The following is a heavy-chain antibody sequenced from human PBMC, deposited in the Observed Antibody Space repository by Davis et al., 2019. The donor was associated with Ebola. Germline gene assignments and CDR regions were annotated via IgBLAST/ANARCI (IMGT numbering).Heavy chain of an antibody. Sequence: PSETLSLTCTVSGGSISSYYWSWIRQPAGKGLEWIGRIYTSGSTNYNPSLKSRVTMSVDTSKNQFSLKLSSVTAADTAVYYCARWGYYDSSGPYMDVWGKGTTVTVSS. J-gene: IGHJ6*03. V-gene: IGHV4-4*07. D-gene: IGHD3-22*01. CDR1: GGSISSYY. CDR2: IYTSGST. CDR3: ARWGYYDSSGPYMDV.